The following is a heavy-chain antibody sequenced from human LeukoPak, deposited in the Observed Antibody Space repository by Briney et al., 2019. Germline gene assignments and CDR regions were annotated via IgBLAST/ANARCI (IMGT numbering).Heavy chain of an antibody. CDR1: GYPISSGYY. J-gene: IGHJ4*02. CDR2: IYHSGST. Sequence: PSETLSLTCAVSGYPISSGYYWGWIRQPPGKGLEWIGSIYHSGSTYYNPSLKSRVTISVDTSKNQFSLKLSSVTAADTAVYYCARARRTTVVTPGYFDYWGQGTLVTVSS. CDR3: ARARRTTVVTPGYFDY. V-gene: IGHV4-38-2*01. D-gene: IGHD4-23*01.